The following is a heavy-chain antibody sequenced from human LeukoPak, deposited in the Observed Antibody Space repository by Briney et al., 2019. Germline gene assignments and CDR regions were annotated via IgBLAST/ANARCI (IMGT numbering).Heavy chain of an antibody. CDR3: ANLVTAIQSGAFDI. D-gene: IGHD2-21*02. CDR1: GFTFSSYG. CDR2: ISYDGSNK. J-gene: IGHJ3*02. Sequence: GGSLRLSCAASGFTFSSYGMHWVRQAPGKGLEWVAVISYDGSNKYYADSVKGRFTISRDNSKNTLYLQMNSLRAEDTAVYYCANLVTAIQSGAFDIWGQGTMVTVPS. V-gene: IGHV3-30*18.